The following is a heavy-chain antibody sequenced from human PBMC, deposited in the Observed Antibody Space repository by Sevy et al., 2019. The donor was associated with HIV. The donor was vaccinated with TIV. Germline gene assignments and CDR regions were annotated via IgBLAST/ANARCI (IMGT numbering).Heavy chain of an antibody. D-gene: IGHD1-26*01. J-gene: IGHJ4*02. CDR1: GFTFSSYS. Sequence: GGSLRLSCAASGFTFSSYSMNWVRQAPGKGLEWVSSISSSSSYIYYADSVKGRFTISRDNAKNSLYLQMNSLRAEDTAVYYCARGRAWELLSPNAPHDYWGQGTLVTVSS. CDR3: ARGRAWELLSPNAPHDY. V-gene: IGHV3-21*01. CDR2: ISSSSSYI.